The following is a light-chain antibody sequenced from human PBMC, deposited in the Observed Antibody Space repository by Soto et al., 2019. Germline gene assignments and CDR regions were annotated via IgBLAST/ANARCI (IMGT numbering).Light chain of an antibody. CDR1: SSDVGAYNF. CDR3: CSYAGTYIPL. CDR2: DVS. V-gene: IGLV2-11*01. Sequence: QSVLTQPRSVSGSPGQSVTISCTGTSSDVGAYNFVSWYQHNQGKAPKLMIFDVSARPSGVPDRFSGSKSANTASLTISGLQTEDEADYYCCSYAGTYIPLFGGGTKLTVL. J-gene: IGLJ2*01.